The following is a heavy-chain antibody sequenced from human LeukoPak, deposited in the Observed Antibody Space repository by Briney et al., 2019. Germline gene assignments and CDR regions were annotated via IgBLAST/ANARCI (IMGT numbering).Heavy chain of an antibody. D-gene: IGHD6-19*01. CDR2: IKQDGSEK. Sequence: GGSLRLSCAASGFSFSIYWMSWVGQAPGKGLEWVASIKQDGSEKYNVDSVKGRFTISRDNAKNTLYLQMNSLRAEDTAVYYCARGLIAVAFNFDYWGQGALVTVSS. J-gene: IGHJ4*02. V-gene: IGHV3-7*04. CDR3: ARGLIAVAFNFDY. CDR1: GFSFSIYW.